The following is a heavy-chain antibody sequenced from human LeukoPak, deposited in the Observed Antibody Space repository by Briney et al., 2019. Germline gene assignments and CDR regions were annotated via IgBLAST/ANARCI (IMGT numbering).Heavy chain of an antibody. Sequence: SETLSLTCTVSGGSSSSYYWSWIRQPPGKGLEWIGYIYYSGSTNYNPSLKSRVTISVDTSKNQFSLKLSSVTAADTAVYYCARAGYYYDSSGYYYVYDYWGQGTLVTVSS. V-gene: IGHV4-59*01. D-gene: IGHD3-22*01. CDR2: IYYSGST. CDR1: GGSSSSYY. J-gene: IGHJ4*02. CDR3: ARAGYYYDSSGYYYVYDY.